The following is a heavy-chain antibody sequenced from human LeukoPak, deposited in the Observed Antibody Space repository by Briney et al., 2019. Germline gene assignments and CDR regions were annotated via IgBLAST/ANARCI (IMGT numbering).Heavy chain of an antibody. V-gene: IGHV1-69*13. J-gene: IGHJ4*02. D-gene: IGHD3-22*01. CDR3: ASNNYYDSSGYPAPFDY. Sequence: SVKVSCKASGYTFTSYDINWVRQATGQGPEWMGGIIPIFGTANYAQKFQGRVTITADESTSTAYMELSSLRSEDTAVYYCASNNYYDSSGYPAPFDYWGQGTLVTVSS. CDR2: IIPIFGTA. CDR1: GYTFTSYD.